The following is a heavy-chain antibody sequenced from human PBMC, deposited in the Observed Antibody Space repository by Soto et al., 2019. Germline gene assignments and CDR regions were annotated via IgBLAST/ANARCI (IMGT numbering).Heavy chain of an antibody. Sequence: GGSRRLSCAASGLSFSKYAMHWVRQAPGKGLEWVAVITYDATNEYYADSVRGRFTISRDNSNNTLSLHMSSLRLADTAVYYWARKAVPEFSGKGTIVTVSA. CDR2: ITYDATNE. V-gene: IGHV3-30-3*01. CDR1: GLSFSKYA. D-gene: IGHD6-19*01. CDR3: ARKAVPEF. J-gene: IGHJ6*04.